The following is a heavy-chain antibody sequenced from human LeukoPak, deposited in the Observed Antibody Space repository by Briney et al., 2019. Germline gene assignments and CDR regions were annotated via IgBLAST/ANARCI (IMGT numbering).Heavy chain of an antibody. Sequence: PGGSLSLSCAASGFTFSTCAMSWVRQAPGKGLEWVSIISDNGATTDYADSVKGRFTLSRDDSRNTVYLQLNNLRVEDTAIYYCAKANWVSNADAVWWGQGTQVTVSS. CDR2: ISDNGATT. CDR3: AKANWVSNADAVW. J-gene: IGHJ4*02. D-gene: IGHD1-1*01. V-gene: IGHV3-23*01. CDR1: GFTFSTCA.